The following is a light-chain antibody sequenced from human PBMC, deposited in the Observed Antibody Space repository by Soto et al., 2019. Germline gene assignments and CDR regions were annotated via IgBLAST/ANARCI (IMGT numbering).Light chain of an antibody. V-gene: IGKV1-39*01. Sequence: DIQMTQSPPTLPASVGDSVTITCRASQSISSYLNWYQQKQGKAPKXLIFAASSLQSGVPSRFSGSGSGTELTLTISSLQPEDFETYYCQQSYNIPLTFGGGTKVDIK. CDR1: QSISSY. CDR2: AAS. J-gene: IGKJ4*01. CDR3: QQSYNIPLT.